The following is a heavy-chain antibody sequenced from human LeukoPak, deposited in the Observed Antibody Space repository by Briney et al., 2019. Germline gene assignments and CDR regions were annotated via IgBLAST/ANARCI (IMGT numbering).Heavy chain of an antibody. Sequence: SETLSLTCAVYGGSFSGYYWSWIRQPPGKGLEWIGEINHSGSSNYSPSLKSRVTISVDTSKNQFSLKLSSVTAADTAVYYCARSGYYDSSGHSELDYWGQGTLVTVSS. CDR2: INHSGSS. CDR1: GGSFSGYY. V-gene: IGHV4-34*01. D-gene: IGHD3-22*01. J-gene: IGHJ4*02. CDR3: ARSGYYDSSGHSELDY.